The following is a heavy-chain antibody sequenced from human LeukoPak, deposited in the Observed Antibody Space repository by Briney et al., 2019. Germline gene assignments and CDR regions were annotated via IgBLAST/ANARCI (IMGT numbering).Heavy chain of an antibody. CDR3: ARERDGYHGHFQH. V-gene: IGHV1-69*04. CDR1: GGTFSSYA. D-gene: IGHD5-24*01. Sequence: SVKVSCKASGGTFSSYAISWVRQAPGQGLEWMGRVIPILGIANYAQKFQGRVTITADKSTSTAYMELSSLRSEDTAVYYYARERDGYHGHFQHWGQGTLVTVSS. CDR2: VIPILGIA. J-gene: IGHJ1*01.